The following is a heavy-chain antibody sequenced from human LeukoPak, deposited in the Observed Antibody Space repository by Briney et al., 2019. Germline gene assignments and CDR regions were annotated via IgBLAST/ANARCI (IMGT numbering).Heavy chain of an antibody. CDR3: ARFIFGSSGSDDAFDI. Sequence: PGGSLRLSCAASGFTVSSNYMSWVRQAPGKGLEWVSVIYSGGSTYYADSVKGRFTISRDNSKNTLYLQMNSLRAEDTAVYYCARFIFGSSGSDDAFDIWGQGTMVTVSS. D-gene: IGHD3-22*01. CDR1: GFTVSSNY. V-gene: IGHV3-53*01. CDR2: IYSGGST. J-gene: IGHJ3*02.